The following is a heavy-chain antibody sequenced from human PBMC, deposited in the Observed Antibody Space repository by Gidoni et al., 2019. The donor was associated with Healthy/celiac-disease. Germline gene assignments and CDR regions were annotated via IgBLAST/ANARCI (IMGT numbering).Heavy chain of an antibody. Sequence: EVQLVASGGGLVKPGGSLRLYCAASGFTFSSYSMNWVRQAPGKGLEWVSSISSSSSYIYYADSVKGRFTISRDNAKNSLYLQMNSLRAEDTAVYYCARMGYSSGWYGVDAFDIWGQGTMVTVSS. CDR1: GFTFSSYS. J-gene: IGHJ3*02. CDR3: ARMGYSSGWYGVDAFDI. D-gene: IGHD6-19*01. CDR2: ISSSSSYI. V-gene: IGHV3-21*01.